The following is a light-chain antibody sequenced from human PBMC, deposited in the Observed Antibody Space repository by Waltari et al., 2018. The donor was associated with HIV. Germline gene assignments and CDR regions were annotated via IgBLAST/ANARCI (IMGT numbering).Light chain of an antibody. Sequence: SYEVTQSLSVSVALGQTAKIPGGGNYIGNQQVHWYQQKPCQAPVLVIYADRGRPPGVPDRFSGSSSGNTATLTISGVQSGDEADYYCQLWDSSTVIFGGGTKLTVL. CDR3: QLWDSSTVI. J-gene: IGLJ2*01. V-gene: IGLV3-9*01. CDR2: ADR. CDR1: YIGNQQ.